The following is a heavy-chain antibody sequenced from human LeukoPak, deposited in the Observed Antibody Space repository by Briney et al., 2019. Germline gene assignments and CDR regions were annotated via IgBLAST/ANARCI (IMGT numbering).Heavy chain of an antibody. J-gene: IGHJ3*01. CDR2: IIPIFGTA. CDR3: ARRGLVAGIYDLVYGFDL. V-gene: IGHV1-69*06. CDR1: GGTFSSYA. D-gene: IGHD3/OR15-3a*01. Sequence: SVKVSCKASGGTFSSYAISWARQAPGQGLEWMGGIIPIFGTANYAQKFQGRVTITADKSTSTAYMELSSLRSEDTAVYYCARRGLVAGIYDLVYGFDLWGQGTMVTVSS.